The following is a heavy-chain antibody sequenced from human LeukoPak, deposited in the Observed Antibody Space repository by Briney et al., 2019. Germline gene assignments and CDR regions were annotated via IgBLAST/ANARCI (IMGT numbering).Heavy chain of an antibody. D-gene: IGHD6-19*01. CDR2: IWYDGSNG. J-gene: IGHJ4*02. CDR3: ARLTVSGQLDY. V-gene: IGHV3-33*01. Sequence: GGSLRLSCAASGFTFSNYGMHWVRQAPGKGQEWVAVIWYDGSNGYYADSVKGRFTISRDNSKNTLYLQMNRLRVEDTAVYYCARLTVSGQLDYWGQGTLVTVSS. CDR1: GFTFSNYG.